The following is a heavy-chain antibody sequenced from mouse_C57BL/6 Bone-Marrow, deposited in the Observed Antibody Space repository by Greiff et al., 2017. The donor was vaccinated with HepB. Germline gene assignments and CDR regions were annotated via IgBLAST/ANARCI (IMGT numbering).Heavy chain of an antibody. CDR1: GFTFSDYY. J-gene: IGHJ3*01. Sequence: EVKVVESEGGLVQPGSSMKLSCTASGFTFSDYYMAWVRQVPEKGLEWVANINYDGSSTYYLDSLKSRFIISRDNAKNILYLQMSSLKSEDTATYYCARHYGNYVAAWFAYWGQGTLVTVSA. CDR2: INYDGSST. CDR3: ARHYGNYVAAWFAY. V-gene: IGHV5-16*01. D-gene: IGHD2-1*01.